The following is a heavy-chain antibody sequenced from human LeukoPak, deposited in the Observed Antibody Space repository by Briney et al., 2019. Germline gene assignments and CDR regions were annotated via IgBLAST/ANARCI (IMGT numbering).Heavy chain of an antibody. D-gene: IGHD6-13*01. CDR1: GFTFSSYS. CDR2: ISSSSSTI. J-gene: IGHJ2*01. V-gene: IGHV3-48*01. CDR3: VREGVSSSWNNWYFDL. Sequence: GGSLRLSCAASGFTFSSYSMNWVRQAPGKGLEWVSYISSSSSTIYYADSVKGRFTISRDNAKNSLYLQMNSLRAEDTAVYYCVREGVSSSWNNWYFDLWGRGTLVTVSS.